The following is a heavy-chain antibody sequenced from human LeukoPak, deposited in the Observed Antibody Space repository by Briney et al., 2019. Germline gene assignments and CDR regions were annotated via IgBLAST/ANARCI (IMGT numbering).Heavy chain of an antibody. J-gene: IGHJ4*02. Sequence: PGGSLRLSCAASGFTFSGSAMHWVRQASGKGLEWVGRIRSKANSYATAYAASVKGRFTISRDDSKNTAYLQMNSPKTEDTAVYYCTRRTTNTGIDYWGQGTLVTVSS. CDR3: TRRTTNTGIDY. V-gene: IGHV3-73*01. CDR2: IRSKANSYAT. D-gene: IGHD1-26*01. CDR1: GFTFSGSA.